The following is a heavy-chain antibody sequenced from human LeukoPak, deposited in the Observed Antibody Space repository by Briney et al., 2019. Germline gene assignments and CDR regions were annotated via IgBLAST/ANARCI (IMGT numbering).Heavy chain of an antibody. CDR1: GFTFSTYN. CDR3: AREGWSIDY. Sequence: AGGPLRLSCAASGFTFSTYNMNWVRQAPGKGLEWVSSISSSSSYIYYADSVKGRFTISRDNANNSLYLQMNSLRVEDTAVYYCAREGWSIDYWGQGSLVTVSS. D-gene: IGHD6-19*01. CDR2: ISSSSSYI. V-gene: IGHV3-21*01. J-gene: IGHJ4*02.